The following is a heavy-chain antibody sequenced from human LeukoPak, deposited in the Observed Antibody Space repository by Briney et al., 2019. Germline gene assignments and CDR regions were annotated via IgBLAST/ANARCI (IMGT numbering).Heavy chain of an antibody. J-gene: IGHJ6*03. CDR2: IYSSGST. Sequence: PSETLSLTCTVSGGSISSYYWSWIRQPAGKGLEWIGRIYSSGSTNYNPSLKSRVTISVDSSKNQFSLKLSSVTAADTAVYYCARSELTPYYYYMDVWGKGTTVTVSS. CDR3: ARSELTPYYYYMDV. CDR1: GGSISSYY. D-gene: IGHD1-14*01. V-gene: IGHV4-4*07.